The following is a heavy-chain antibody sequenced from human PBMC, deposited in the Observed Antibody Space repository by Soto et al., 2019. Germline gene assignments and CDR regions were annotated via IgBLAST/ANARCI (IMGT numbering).Heavy chain of an antibody. CDR1: GFTFSSYA. CDR3: AIGHSSGYLSYYYGMDV. CDR2: ICDDGSNK. D-gene: IGHD3-22*01. Sequence: GGSLRLSCAASGFTFSSYAMHWVRQAPGKGLEWVAVICDDGSNKYYADSVKGRFTISRDNSKNTLYLKRNSLRAEDTALYYCAIGHSSGYLSYYYGMDVWGQGTTVTVSS. J-gene: IGHJ6*02. V-gene: IGHV3-33*01.